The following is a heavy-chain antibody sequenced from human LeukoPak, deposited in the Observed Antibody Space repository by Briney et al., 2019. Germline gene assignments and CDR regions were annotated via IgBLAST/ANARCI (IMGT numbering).Heavy chain of an antibody. D-gene: IGHD4-17*01. CDR1: GGSISSYY. J-gene: IGHJ4*02. V-gene: IGHV4-59*01. CDR2: IYYSGSA. CDR3: AKYGDHWNYFDY. Sequence: SETLSLTCTVSGGSISSYYWSWIRQPPGKGLEWIGYIYYSGSANYNPSLKSRVTISVDTSKNQFSLKLSSVTAADTAVYYCAKYGDHWNYFDYWGQGTLVTVSS.